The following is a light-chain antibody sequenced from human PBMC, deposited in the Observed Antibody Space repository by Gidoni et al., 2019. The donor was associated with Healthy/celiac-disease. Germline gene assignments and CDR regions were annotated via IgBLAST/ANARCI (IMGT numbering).Light chain of an antibody. V-gene: IGKV1-5*03. CDR3: QQYNSYPWK. Sequence: DIQMTQSPSTLSASVGDRVTITCRASQSISSLLAWYQQKPGKAPKLLIYKASSLESGVPSRFSGSGSGTEFTLTISSLQPDDFATYYCQQYNSYPWKVXQGTKVEIK. CDR2: KAS. J-gene: IGKJ1*01. CDR1: QSISSL.